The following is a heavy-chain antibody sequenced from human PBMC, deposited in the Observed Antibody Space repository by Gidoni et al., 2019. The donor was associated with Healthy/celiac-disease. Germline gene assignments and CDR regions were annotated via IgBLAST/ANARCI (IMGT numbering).Heavy chain of an antibody. D-gene: IGHD3-10*01. CDR2: IYYSGST. J-gene: IGHJ6*02. CDR3: ARGGLGEGRYYYYGMDV. CDR1: GGSISSYY. Sequence: QVQLQESGPGLAKPSETLSLPCTVPGGSISSYYWSWIRQPPGKGLEWIGYIYYSGSTNYNPSRKSRVTISVDTSKNQFSLKLGSVTAADTAVYYCARGGLGEGRYYYYGMDVWGQGTTVTVSS. V-gene: IGHV4-59*01.